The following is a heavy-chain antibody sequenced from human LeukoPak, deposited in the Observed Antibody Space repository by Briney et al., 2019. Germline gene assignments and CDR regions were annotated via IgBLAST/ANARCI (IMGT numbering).Heavy chain of an antibody. J-gene: IGHJ4*02. CDR3: VKETVAAPPIDY. Sequence: WGSLRLSCAASGFTFSSYAMSWVRQAPGKGLEWVSAISGSAYSTYYADSVKGRFTISRDNSKNTLYLQMNSLRAEDTAVYYCVKETVAAPPIDYWGQGTLITVSS. CDR2: ISGSAYST. CDR1: GFTFSSYA. D-gene: IGHD6-19*01. V-gene: IGHV3-23*01.